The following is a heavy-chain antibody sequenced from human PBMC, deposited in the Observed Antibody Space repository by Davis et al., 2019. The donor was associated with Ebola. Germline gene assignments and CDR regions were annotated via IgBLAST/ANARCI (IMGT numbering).Heavy chain of an antibody. Sequence: AASVKVSCKASGYIFSNNDINWVRQATGQGLEWMGWMNPDSGNTGYASKFQGRVTMTRNNSITTAYMELSSLRSEDTAVYYCASRVEEYCTGGVCYTDYWGQGTLVTVSS. V-gene: IGHV1-8*02. CDR2: MNPDSGNT. CDR3: ASRVEEYCTGGVCYTDY. D-gene: IGHD2-8*02. J-gene: IGHJ4*02. CDR1: GYIFSNND.